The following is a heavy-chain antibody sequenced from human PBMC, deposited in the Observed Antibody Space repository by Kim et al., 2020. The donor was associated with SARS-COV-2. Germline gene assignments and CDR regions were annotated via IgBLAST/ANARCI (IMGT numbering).Heavy chain of an antibody. CDR1: GFTFSSYA. Sequence: GGSLRLSCAASGFTFSSYAMHWVRQAPGKGLEWVAVISYDGSNKYYADSVKGRFTISRDNSKNTLYLQMNSLRAEDTAVYYCARDTDSSGYSPGYWGQGTLVTVSS. CDR3: ARDTDSSGYSPGY. V-gene: IGHV3-30-3*01. J-gene: IGHJ4*02. D-gene: IGHD3-22*01. CDR2: ISYDGSNK.